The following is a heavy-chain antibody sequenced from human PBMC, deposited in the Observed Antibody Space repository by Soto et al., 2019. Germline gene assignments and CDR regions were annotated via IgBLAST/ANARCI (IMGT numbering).Heavy chain of an antibody. CDR1: GGTFRRDA. Sequence: QVQLVQSGAEVQKPGSSGKVSCKAAGGTFRRDAFSWVRQAPGQGLEWMGGILPMFSTGNYAQRFQDRVTITADESTSTVYMELSSLRTEDTAMYYCARDYTTWGQGTLVTVSS. CDR2: ILPMFSTG. V-gene: IGHV1-69*01. J-gene: IGHJ4*02. D-gene: IGHD1-1*01. CDR3: ARDYTT.